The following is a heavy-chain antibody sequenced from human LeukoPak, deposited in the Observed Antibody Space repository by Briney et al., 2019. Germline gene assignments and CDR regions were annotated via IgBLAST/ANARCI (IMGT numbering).Heavy chain of an antibody. CDR1: GFTVSSNY. CDR2: FYSGGSP. Sequence: GGSLRLSCAASGFTVSSNYMSWVRQAPGKGLEWVSGFYSGGSPYYPDSVKGRFTISRDNSKNTLYLQINNLRAEDTAVYYCARSPGEWWHWGQGTLVTVSS. CDR3: ARSPGEWWH. D-gene: IGHD2-15*01. J-gene: IGHJ4*02. V-gene: IGHV3-66*01.